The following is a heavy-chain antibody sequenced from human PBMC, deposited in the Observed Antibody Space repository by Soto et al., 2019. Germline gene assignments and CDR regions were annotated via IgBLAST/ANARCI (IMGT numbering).Heavy chain of an antibody. CDR3: ARDPDCTNGVCKTLYYYGMDV. CDR2: IWYDGSNK. J-gene: IGHJ6*02. Sequence: QVQLVESGGGVVQPGRSLRLSCAASGFTFSSYGMHWVRQAPGKGLEWGAVIWYDGSNKYYADSVKGRFTISRDNSKNALYLQMNSLRAEDTAVYYCARDPDCTNGVCKTLYYYGMDVWGQGTTVTVSS. V-gene: IGHV3-33*01. D-gene: IGHD2-8*01. CDR1: GFTFSSYG.